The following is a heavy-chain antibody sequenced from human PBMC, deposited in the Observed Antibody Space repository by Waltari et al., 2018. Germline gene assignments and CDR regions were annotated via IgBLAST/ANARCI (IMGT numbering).Heavy chain of an antibody. D-gene: IGHD3-16*01. CDR3: AREEGSYGH. CDR1: GDSISSGTYF. V-gene: IGHV4-61*02. J-gene: IGHJ4*02. CDR2: IHSSGIA. Sequence: QVQLQESGTVLVKPSQTLSVTCTVPGDSISSGTYFWSWIRQPAGRGLEWIGRIHSSGIATHTPARSRRVTMSVDTTKNQFSLSLTSVTAADTAIYYGAREEGSYGHWGLGTLVTVSS.